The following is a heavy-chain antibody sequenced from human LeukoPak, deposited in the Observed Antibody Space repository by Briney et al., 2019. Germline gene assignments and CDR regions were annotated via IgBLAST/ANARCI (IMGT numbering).Heavy chain of an antibody. CDR3: ARARSDYYYYGMDV. J-gene: IGHJ6*02. CDR2: INPNSGGT. V-gene: IGHV1-2*02. CDR1: GYTFTGYY. D-gene: IGHD1-26*01. Sequence: ASVKVPCKASGYTFTGYYMHWVRQAPGQGLEWMGWINPNSGGTNYAQKFQGRVTMTRDTSISTAYMELSRLRSDDTAVYYCARARSDYYYYGMDVWGQGTTVTVSS.